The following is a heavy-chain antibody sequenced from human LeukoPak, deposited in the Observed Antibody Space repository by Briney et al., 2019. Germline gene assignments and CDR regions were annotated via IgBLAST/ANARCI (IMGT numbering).Heavy chain of an antibody. D-gene: IGHD6-13*01. J-gene: IGHJ4*02. CDR2: IRSKANSYAT. CDR3: TNAPGIAAAGPH. V-gene: IGHV3-73*01. CDR1: GFTFSGSA. Sequence: GGSLRLSCAASGFTFSGSAMHWVRQASGKGLEWVGRIRSKANSYATAYAASVKGRFTISRDDSKNTAYLQMNSLKTEDTAVYYCTNAPGIAAAGPHWGQGTLVTVSS.